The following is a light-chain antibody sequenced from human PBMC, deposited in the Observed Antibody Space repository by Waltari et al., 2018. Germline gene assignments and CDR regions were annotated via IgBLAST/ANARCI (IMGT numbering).Light chain of an antibody. Sequence: WYQNHPGKAPKRIIYDASHRPSGVADRFSGSKSGNTASLTISELQAEDEANYFCSSSTSSSTVLFGGGTKLPAL. J-gene: IGLJ2*01. CDR3: SSSTSSSTVL. V-gene: IGLV2-14*03. CDR2: DAS.